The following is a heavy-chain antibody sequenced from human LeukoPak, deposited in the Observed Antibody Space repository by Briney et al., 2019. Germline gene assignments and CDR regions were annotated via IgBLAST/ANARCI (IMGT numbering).Heavy chain of an antibody. D-gene: IGHD2-15*01. Sequence: GGSLRLSCVASGFSFSDHWMNWFRQAPGKGLEWVATIKKDGSEQYYVDSMKGRLTISRDNAKNSLYLQMNSLRAEDTAVYYCARAESQDTSATDPCFDCWGLGTLVTVSS. CDR1: GFSFSDHW. CDR3: ARAESQDTSATDPCFDC. CDR2: IKKDGSEQ. J-gene: IGHJ4*02. V-gene: IGHV3-7*01.